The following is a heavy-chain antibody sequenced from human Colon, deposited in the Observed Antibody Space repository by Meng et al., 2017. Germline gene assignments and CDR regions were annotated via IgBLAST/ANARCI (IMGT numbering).Heavy chain of an antibody. J-gene: IGHJ4*02. V-gene: IGHV3-48*03. CDR3: ARGEEQWLGGWGFDY. Sequence: GGSLRPSCAASGFTFSSDEMNWVRQAPGKGLEWVSYISSSGSTIYYADSVKGRFTISRDNAKNSLYLQMNSLRAEDTAVYYCARGEEQWLGGWGFDYWGQGTLVTVSS. D-gene: IGHD6-19*01. CDR1: GFTFSSDE. CDR2: ISSSGSTI.